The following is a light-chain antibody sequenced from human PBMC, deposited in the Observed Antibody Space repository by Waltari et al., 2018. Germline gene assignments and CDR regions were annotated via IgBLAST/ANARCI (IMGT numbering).Light chain of an antibody. Sequence: EIVLTQSPGTLSLSPGERATLSCRASQSVSRSLAWYQQKHGQAARLLIYDASTRATGSPDRFSGSGSGTDFSLTISRLEPEDFAVYYCQKYVSLPATFGQGTKVEIK. V-gene: IGKV3-20*01. CDR1: QSVSRS. CDR3: QKYVSLPAT. J-gene: IGKJ1*01. CDR2: DAS.